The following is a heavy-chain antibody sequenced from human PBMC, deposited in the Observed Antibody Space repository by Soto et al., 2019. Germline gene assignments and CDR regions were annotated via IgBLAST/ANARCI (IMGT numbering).Heavy chain of an antibody. D-gene: IGHD2-2*01. CDR3: ARKVPAVYGMDV. CDR1: GFTFSSYG. Sequence: QVQLVESGGGVVQPGRSLRLSCAASGFTFSSYGMHWVRQAPGKGLAWVAVIWYDGSNKYYADSVKGRFTISRDNSKNPLYRQMNSLRAEDTAVYYCARKVPAVYGMDVWGQGTTVTVSS. J-gene: IGHJ6*02. CDR2: IWYDGSNK. V-gene: IGHV3-33*01.